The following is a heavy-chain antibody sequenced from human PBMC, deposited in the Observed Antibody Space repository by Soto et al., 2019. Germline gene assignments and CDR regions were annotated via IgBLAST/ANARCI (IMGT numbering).Heavy chain of an antibody. J-gene: IGHJ3*02. V-gene: IGHV1-18*01. CDR1: GYTFTSYG. D-gene: IGHD3-3*01. CDR3: ERLEIVGVVTRAFDI. Sequence: ASVKVSCKASGYTFTSYGISWVRQAPGQGLEWMGWISAYNGNTNYAQKLQGRVTMTTDTSTSTAYMELRSLRSDDTAVYYCERLEIVGVVTRAFDIWGQGTMVTVSS. CDR2: ISAYNGNT.